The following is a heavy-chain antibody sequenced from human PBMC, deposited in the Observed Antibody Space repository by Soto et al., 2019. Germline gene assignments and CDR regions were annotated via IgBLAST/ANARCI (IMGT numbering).Heavy chain of an antibody. J-gene: IGHJ5*02. CDR2: IKVDGSAK. D-gene: IGHD6-6*01. Sequence: GGSLRLSCAASGFTFSNYRMSWVRQAPGKGLEWVANIKVDGSAKYYVDSVKGRFTISRDNAENSLYLQMNSLRGEDTAVYYCARGHSTSPNWFDPWGQGTLVPVSS. CDR1: GFTFSNYR. CDR3: ARGHSTSPNWFDP. V-gene: IGHV3-7*03.